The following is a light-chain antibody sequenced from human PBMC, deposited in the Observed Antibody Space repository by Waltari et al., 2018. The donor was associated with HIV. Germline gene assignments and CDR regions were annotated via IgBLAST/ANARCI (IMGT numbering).Light chain of an antibody. CDR3: QQRSKWPLT. Sequence: EMVLTQSPATLSLSPGERATLSCRASQSVSTYLAWYQQKPGQAPRLLIYDASNRATGIPARFSGSGSGTEFTLTISSLEPEDFGVYYCQQRSKWPLTFGGGTKVEIK. J-gene: IGKJ4*01. CDR2: DAS. V-gene: IGKV3-11*01. CDR1: QSVSTY.